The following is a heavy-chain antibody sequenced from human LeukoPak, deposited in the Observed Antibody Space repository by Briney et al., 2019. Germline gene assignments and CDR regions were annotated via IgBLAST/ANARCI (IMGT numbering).Heavy chain of an antibody. CDR2: ISSGSGTI. CDR1: GFTFSSYS. D-gene: IGHD3-10*01. J-gene: IGHJ6*02. Sequence: GGSLRLSCAASGFTFSSYSMNWVRQAPGKGLEWVAYISSGSGTIYYADSVKGRFTSSRDNAKNSLYLQMNSLRDEDTAVYYCARDITMVRGLIGYYYGMDVWGQGTTVTVSS. V-gene: IGHV3-48*02. CDR3: ARDITMVRGLIGYYYGMDV.